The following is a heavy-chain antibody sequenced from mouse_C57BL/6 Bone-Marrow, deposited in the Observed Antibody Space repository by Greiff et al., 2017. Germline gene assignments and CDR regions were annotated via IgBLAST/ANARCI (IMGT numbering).Heavy chain of an antibody. CDR1: GYTFTSYG. CDR3: ARGCYDYWGDYFDY. Sequence: QVQLQQSGAELARPGASVKLSCKASGYTFTSYGISWVKQRTGQGLEWIGEIYPRSGNTSYNEKFKGKATLTADKSSSTAYMVLRSLTSEDSAVYFCARGCYDYWGDYFDYWGQGTTLTVSS. CDR2: IYPRSGNT. V-gene: IGHV1-81*01. D-gene: IGHD2-4*01. J-gene: IGHJ2*01.